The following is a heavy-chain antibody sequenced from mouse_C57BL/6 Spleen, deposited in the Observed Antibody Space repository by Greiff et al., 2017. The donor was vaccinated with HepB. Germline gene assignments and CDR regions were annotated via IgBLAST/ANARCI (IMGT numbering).Heavy chain of an antibody. CDR3: ARLYGSSYWYFDV. V-gene: IGHV3-6*01. CDR2: ISYDGSN. J-gene: IGHJ1*03. Sequence: DVQLQESGPGLVKPSQSLSLTCSVTGYSITSGYYWNWIRQFPGNKLEWMGYISYDGSNNYNPSLKNRISITRDASKNQFCLKLNSVTTEDTATYYCARLYGSSYWYFDVWGTGTTVTVSS. D-gene: IGHD1-1*01. CDR1: GYSITSGYY.